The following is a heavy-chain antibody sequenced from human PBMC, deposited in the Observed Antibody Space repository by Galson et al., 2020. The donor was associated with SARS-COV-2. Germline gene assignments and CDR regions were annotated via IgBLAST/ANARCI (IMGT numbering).Heavy chain of an antibody. V-gene: IGHV3-66*01. CDR2: VYSDGST. CDR3: ARGLGWRRPYGMDV. D-gene: IGHD6-19*01. CDR1: GLTVSSKP. Sequence: GESLKISCAASGLTVSSKPMTWVRQAPGKGLEWVSIVYSDGSTNYADSVQGRFTVSRDNSKNTMYLQMNSLRAEDTAVYYCARGLGWRRPYGMDVWCQGTTVTVS. J-gene: IGHJ6*02.